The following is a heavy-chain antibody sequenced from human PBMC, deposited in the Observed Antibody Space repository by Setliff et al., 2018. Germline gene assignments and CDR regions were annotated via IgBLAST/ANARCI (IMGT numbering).Heavy chain of an antibody. CDR2: ITPIFETA. CDR1: GGTFSGYA. Sequence: SVKVSCKASGGTFSGYAFSWVRQAPGQGLEWIGGITPIFETAHYAEKFRDRVTITADKSTTTVHMELSSLTSEGTAVYFCARDSVTLGQLERRGGWHYYGMDVWGQGTTVTVSS. CDR3: ARDSVTLGQLERRGGWHYYGMDV. V-gene: IGHV1-69*06. D-gene: IGHD1-1*01. J-gene: IGHJ6*02.